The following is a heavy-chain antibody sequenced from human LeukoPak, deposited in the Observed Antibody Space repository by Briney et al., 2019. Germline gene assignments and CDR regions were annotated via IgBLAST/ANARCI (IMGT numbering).Heavy chain of an antibody. D-gene: IGHD6-19*01. CDR1: GGSISSYY. V-gene: IGHV4-59*01. J-gene: IGHJ3*02. CDR3: ARDPNSIAVSAFDI. Sequence: SETLSLTCTVSGGSISSYYWSWIRQPPGKGLEWIGYIYYSGSTNYNPSLKSRVTISVDTSKNQFSLKLSSVTAADTAVYYCARDPNSIAVSAFDIWGQGTMVTVSS. CDR2: IYYSGST.